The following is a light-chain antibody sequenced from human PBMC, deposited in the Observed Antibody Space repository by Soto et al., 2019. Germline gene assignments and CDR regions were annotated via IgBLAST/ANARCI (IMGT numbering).Light chain of an antibody. CDR1: QSISSW. V-gene: IGKV1-5*01. CDR3: QQYNSYWT. Sequence: MTQSRATLSASVGDRVTITCRASQSISSWLAWYQQKPGKAPKLLIYDASSLESGVPSRFSGSGSGTEFTLTISSLQPDDFATYYCQQYNSYWTFGQGTKVDIK. CDR2: DAS. J-gene: IGKJ1*01.